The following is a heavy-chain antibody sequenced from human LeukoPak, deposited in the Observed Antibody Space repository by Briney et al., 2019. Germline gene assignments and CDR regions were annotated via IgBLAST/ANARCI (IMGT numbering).Heavy chain of an antibody. CDR1: GFTFSDYY. CDR3: ARRHCSSPSCPLVDY. Sequence: GGSLRLSCAASGFTFSDYYMSWIRQAPGKGLEWVSYITDTGTTIYYPDSVKGRFTISRDNAKNSLYLQMNSLRAEDTAVYYCARRHCSSPSCPLVDYWGQGTLVTVSS. D-gene: IGHD2-2*01. V-gene: IGHV3-11*04. J-gene: IGHJ4*02. CDR2: ITDTGTTI.